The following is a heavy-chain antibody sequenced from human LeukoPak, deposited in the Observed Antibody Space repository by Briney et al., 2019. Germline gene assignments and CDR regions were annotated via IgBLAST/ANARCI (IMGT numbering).Heavy chain of an antibody. D-gene: IGHD3-22*01. V-gene: IGHV4-38-2*02. Sequence: SETLSLTCTVSGGSISSGYYWGWIRPPPGKGLEWIGRIYTSGSTNYNPSLKSRVTISVDTSKNQFSLKLSSVTAADTAVYYCARDYYDSSGYYYGFDYWGQGTLVTVSS. J-gene: IGHJ4*02. CDR3: ARDYYDSSGYYYGFDY. CDR2: IYTSGST. CDR1: GGSISSGYY.